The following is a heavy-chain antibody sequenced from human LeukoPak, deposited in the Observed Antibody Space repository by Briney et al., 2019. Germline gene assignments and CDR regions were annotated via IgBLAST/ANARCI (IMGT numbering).Heavy chain of an antibody. D-gene: IGHD2-2*01. CDR1: GGSISSYY. V-gene: IGHV4-59*01. Sequence: SETLSLTCTVSGGSISSYYWSWIRQPPGKGLEWIGYIYYSGSTNYNPPLKSRVTISVDTSKNQFSLKLSSVTAADTAVYYCARGGGSTSYDYWGQGTLVTVSS. J-gene: IGHJ4*02. CDR3: ARGGGSTSYDY. CDR2: IYYSGST.